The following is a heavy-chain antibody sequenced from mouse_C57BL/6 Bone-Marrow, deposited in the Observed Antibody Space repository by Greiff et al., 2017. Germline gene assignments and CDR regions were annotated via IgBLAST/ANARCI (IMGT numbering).Heavy chain of an antibody. Sequence: SGPVLVKPGASVKMSCKASGYTFTDYYMNWVKQSHGKSLEWIGVINPYNGGTSYNQKFKGKATLPVDKSSSTAYMALNSLTSEDSAVYYCARGGFDVWGTGTTVTVSS. CDR1: GYTFTDYY. V-gene: IGHV1-19*01. J-gene: IGHJ1*03. CDR2: INPYNGGT. CDR3: ARGGFDV.